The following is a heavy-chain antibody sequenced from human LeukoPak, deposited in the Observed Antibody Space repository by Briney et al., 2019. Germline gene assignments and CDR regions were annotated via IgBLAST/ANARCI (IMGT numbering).Heavy chain of an antibody. CDR1: GFTFDDYA. Sequence: GGSLRLSCAASGFTFDDYAMHWVRQAPGKGLEWVSLISWDGGSTYYADSVKGRFTISRDNSKNSLYLQMNSLRAEDTALYYCAKSASLGYDSSGPLDYWGQGTLVTVSP. J-gene: IGHJ4*02. D-gene: IGHD3-22*01. CDR3: AKSASLGYDSSGPLDY. V-gene: IGHV3-43D*04. CDR2: ISWDGGST.